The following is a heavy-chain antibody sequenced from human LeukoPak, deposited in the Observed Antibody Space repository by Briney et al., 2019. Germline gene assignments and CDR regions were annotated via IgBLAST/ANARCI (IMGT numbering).Heavy chain of an antibody. Sequence: GASVKVSCKASGYTFTGYYMHWVRQAPGQGLEWMGWINPSSGGTNYAQKFRGRVTMTRDTSISTAYMELSRLRSDDTAVYYCARDTVNHYYYYMDVWGKGTTVTVSS. D-gene: IGHD4-11*01. V-gene: IGHV1-2*02. CDR2: INPSSGGT. CDR3: ARDTVNHYYYYMDV. CDR1: GYTFTGYY. J-gene: IGHJ6*03.